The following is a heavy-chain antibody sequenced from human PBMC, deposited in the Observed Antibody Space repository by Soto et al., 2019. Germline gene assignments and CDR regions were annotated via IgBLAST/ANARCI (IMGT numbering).Heavy chain of an antibody. CDR1: GGSISSYS. V-gene: IGHV4-59*01. D-gene: IGHD3-16*01. J-gene: IGHJ3*02. Sequence: PSETLSLTCTVSGGSISSYSWSWIRQPPGKGLEWIGYVSYSGSTKYNPSLNSRVTISVDTSKNQFSLKLNSVTAADTAVYYCARHSYNYDIWTWTTFDIWGQGTMVTVSS. CDR2: VSYSGST. CDR3: ARHSYNYDIWTWTTFDI.